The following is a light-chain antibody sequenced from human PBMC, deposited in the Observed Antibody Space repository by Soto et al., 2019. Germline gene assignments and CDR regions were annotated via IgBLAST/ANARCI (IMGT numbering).Light chain of an antibody. CDR2: EVS. V-gene: IGLV2-14*01. CDR3: SSYTTTSTLGV. CDR1: SSDIGGFNY. J-gene: IGLJ3*02. Sequence: QSVLTQPASVSGSPGQSITISCTGTSSDIGGFNYVSWYQQHPGTAPKLIIYEVSNRPSGISNRFSGSKSGNTASLTISGLQAEDEADYYCSSYTTTSTLGVFGGGTKPPS.